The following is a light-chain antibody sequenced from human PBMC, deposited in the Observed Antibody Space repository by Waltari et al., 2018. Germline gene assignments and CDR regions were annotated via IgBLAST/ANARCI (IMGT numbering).Light chain of an antibody. CDR2: AAS. CDR1: QGISSY. V-gene: IGKV1-8*01. CDR3: QQYHTNPAT. Sequence: AIRITQSPSSLSASTGDRVTITCRASQGISSYLAWYQQKPGKAPKVLIYAASTLQTGVPSRFSGTGSGTDFTLTISCLQSEDFAVYYCQQYHTNPATFGQATEVAIK. J-gene: IGKJ1*01.